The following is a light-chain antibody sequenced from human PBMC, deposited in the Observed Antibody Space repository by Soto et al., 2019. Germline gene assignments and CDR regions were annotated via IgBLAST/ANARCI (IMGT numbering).Light chain of an antibody. CDR1: QSLSSW. Sequence: DIQMTQSPSTLSASVGDRVTITCRASQSLSSWLAWYQQKPGKAPKLLIYDASSLESGVPRRFSGSGSGTEFPSPISSLQPEDFATYYCQQYNSYPSFGQGTKLEIK. CDR3: QQYNSYPS. J-gene: IGKJ2*01. V-gene: IGKV1-5*01. CDR2: DAS.